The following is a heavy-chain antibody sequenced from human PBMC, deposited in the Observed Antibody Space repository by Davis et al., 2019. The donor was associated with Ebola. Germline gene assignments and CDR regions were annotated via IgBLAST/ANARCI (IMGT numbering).Heavy chain of an antibody. D-gene: IGHD5-24*01. Sequence: MPGGSLRLSCAASGFVFSSYVMSWVRRAPGKGLEWIGSIYYSGSTYYNPSLKSRVTISVDTSKNQFSLKLSSVTAADTAVYYCARHGRRDGPRFDYWGQGTLVTVSS. J-gene: IGHJ4*02. CDR3: ARHGRRDGPRFDY. V-gene: IGHV4-39*01. CDR1: GFVFSSYV. CDR2: IYYSGST.